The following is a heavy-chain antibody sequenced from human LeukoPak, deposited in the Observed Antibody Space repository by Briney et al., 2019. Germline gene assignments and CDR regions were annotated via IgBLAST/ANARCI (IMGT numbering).Heavy chain of an antibody. CDR1: GFTFGSYS. V-gene: IGHV3-21*01. CDR2: ISSSSSYI. D-gene: IGHD2-8*02. J-gene: IGHJ4*02. Sequence: PGGSLRLSCAASGFTFGSYSMNWVRQAPGKGLEWVSSISSSSSYIYYADSVKGRFTISRDNAKNSLYLQMNSLRAEDTAVYYCARDTGGEPRDYWGQGTLVTVSS. CDR3: ARDTGGEPRDY.